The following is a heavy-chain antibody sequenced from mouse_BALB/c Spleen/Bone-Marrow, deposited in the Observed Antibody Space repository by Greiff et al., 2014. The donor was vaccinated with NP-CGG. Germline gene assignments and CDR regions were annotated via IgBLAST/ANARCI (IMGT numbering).Heavy chain of an antibody. CDR1: GYTFTSYW. V-gene: IGHV1S22*01. CDR2: IYPGSGST. Sequence: LQQSGSELVRPGASVKLFCKASGYTFTSYWMHWVKQRHGQGLEWIGNIYPGSGSTNYDEKFKSKGTLTVDTSSSTAYMHLSSLTSEDSAVYYCTSWDYWGQGTTLTVSS. CDR3: TSWDY. J-gene: IGHJ2*01.